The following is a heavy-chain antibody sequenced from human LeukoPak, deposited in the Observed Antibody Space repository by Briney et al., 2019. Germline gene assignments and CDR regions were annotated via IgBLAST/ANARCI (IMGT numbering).Heavy chain of an antibody. CDR1: GGSISSYY. CDR3: ARLSGWYAGFDP. J-gene: IGHJ5*02. V-gene: IGHV4-59*08. Sequence: SETLSLTCTVSGGSISSYYWSWIRQPPGKGLEWIGYIYYSGSTNYNPSLKSRVTISVDTSKNQFSLKLSSVTAADTAVYYCARLSGWYAGFDPWGQGTLVSVSS. D-gene: IGHD6-19*01. CDR2: IYYSGST.